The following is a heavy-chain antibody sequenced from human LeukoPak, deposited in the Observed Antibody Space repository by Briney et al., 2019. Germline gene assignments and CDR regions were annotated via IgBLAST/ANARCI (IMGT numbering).Heavy chain of an antibody. V-gene: IGHV1-18*01. Sequence: ASAKVSCKASGYTFTSYGISWVRQAPGQGLEWMGWISAYNGNTNYAQKLQGRVTMTTDTSTSTAYMELRSLRSDDTAVYYCAREMERAGLYYYYYGMDVWGQGTTVTVSS. CDR1: GYTFTSYG. D-gene: IGHD1-14*01. J-gene: IGHJ6*02. CDR3: AREMERAGLYYYYYGMDV. CDR2: ISAYNGNT.